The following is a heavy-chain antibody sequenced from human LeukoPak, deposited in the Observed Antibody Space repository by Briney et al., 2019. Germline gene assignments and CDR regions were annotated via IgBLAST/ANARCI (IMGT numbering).Heavy chain of an antibody. CDR3: AKGGGYYPIGPRSHFDY. D-gene: IGHD3-22*01. CDR1: GFTFSSYA. V-gene: IGHV3-23*01. Sequence: SGGSLRLSCAASGFTFSSYAMSWVRQAPGKGLEWVSAISGSGGSTYYADSVKGRFTISRDNSKNTLYLQMNSLRAEDTAVYYCAKGGGYYPIGPRSHFDYWGQGTLVTVSS. J-gene: IGHJ4*02. CDR2: ISGSGGST.